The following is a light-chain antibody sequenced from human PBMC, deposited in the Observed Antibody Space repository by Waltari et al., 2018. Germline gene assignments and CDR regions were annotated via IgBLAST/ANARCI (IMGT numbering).Light chain of an antibody. CDR1: QSVSRN. J-gene: IGKJ1*01. CDR3: QQYNDWPRT. CDR2: GSS. V-gene: IGKV3-15*01. Sequence: EIVMTQSPATLSVSPGERATLSCRASQSVSRNLAWYQQKPGQAPRLLIYGSSTRATGIPARFSGSGSGTEFTLNISGLQSEDSAVYYCQQYNDWPRTFGLGTRVEIE.